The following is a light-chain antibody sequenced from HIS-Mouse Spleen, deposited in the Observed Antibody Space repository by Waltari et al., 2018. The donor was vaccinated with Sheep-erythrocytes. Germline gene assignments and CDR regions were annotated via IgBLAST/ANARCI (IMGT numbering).Light chain of an antibody. J-gene: IGLJ2*01. V-gene: IGLV3-10*01. CDR1: ALPKKY. CDR2: EDS. Sequence: SYELTQPPSVSVSPGQTARITCSGDALPKKYAYWYQQKSGQAPVLVIYEDSKRPSGITERCSGSSSGTMANLTISGAQVEDEADYYCYSTDSSGNGVFGGGTKLTVL. CDR3: YSTDSSGNGV.